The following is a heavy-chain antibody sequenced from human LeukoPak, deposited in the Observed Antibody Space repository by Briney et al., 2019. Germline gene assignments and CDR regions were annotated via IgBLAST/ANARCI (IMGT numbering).Heavy chain of an antibody. D-gene: IGHD6-6*01. CDR2: INHSGST. CDR3: ARRGAARYYFDY. CDR1: GGSFSGYY. J-gene: IGHJ4*02. V-gene: IGHV4-34*01. Sequence: SETLSLTCAVYGGSFSGYYWSWIRQPPGKGLEWIGEINHSGSTNYNPSLKSRVTISVGKSKNQFSLKLSSVTAADTAVYYCARRGAARYYFDYWGQGTLVTVSS.